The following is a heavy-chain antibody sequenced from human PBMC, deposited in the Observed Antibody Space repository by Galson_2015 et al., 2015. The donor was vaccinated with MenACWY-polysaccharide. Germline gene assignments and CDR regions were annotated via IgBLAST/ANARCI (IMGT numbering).Heavy chain of an antibody. CDR1: GFTFSSYW. Sequence: SLRLSCAASGFTFSSYWMHWVRQAPGKGLVWVSRTNGDGRATDYADSVKGRFTISRDNAKNTLYLQMNSLRAEDTAMYYCTRAGGKYCSGANCDFNWFDPWSQGTLVTVSS. CDR2: TNGDGRAT. J-gene: IGHJ5*02. V-gene: IGHV3-74*01. D-gene: IGHD2-15*01. CDR3: TRAGGKYCSGANCDFNWFDP.